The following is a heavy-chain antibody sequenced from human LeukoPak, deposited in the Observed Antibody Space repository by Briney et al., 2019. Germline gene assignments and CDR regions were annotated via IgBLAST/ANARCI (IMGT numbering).Heavy chain of an antibody. V-gene: IGHV4-31*03. D-gene: IGHD3-10*01. Sequence: SETLSLTCTVSGGSISSGGYYWSWIRQHPGKGLEWIGYIYYSGSTYYNPSLKSRVTISVDTSKNQFSLKLSSVTAADTAVYYCARGLLLWFGELSIPFDYWGQGTLVTVSS. CDR2: IYYSGST. J-gene: IGHJ4*02. CDR3: ARGLLLWFGELSIPFDY. CDR1: GGSISSGGYY.